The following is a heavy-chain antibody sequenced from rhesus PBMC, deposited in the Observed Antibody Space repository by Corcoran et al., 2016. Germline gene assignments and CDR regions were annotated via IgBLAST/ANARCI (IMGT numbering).Heavy chain of an antibody. J-gene: IGHJ4*01. CDR2: IYGSGSST. CDR1: GCSLSSIY. D-gene: IGHD6-25*01. Sequence: QLQLQESGPGLVKPSETLSLTCAVSGCSLSSIYWSWIRQAPGKDLEWIGYIYGSGSSTNYNPSLKSRVTLSVDTSKNQLSLKLSSVTAADTAVYYCARVGVYSGSWTHFDYWGQGVLVTVSS. V-gene: IGHV4S11*01. CDR3: ARVGVYSGSWTHFDY.